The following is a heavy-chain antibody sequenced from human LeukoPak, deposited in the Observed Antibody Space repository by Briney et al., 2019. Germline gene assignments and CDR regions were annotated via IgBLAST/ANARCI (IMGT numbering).Heavy chain of an antibody. CDR2: IYTSGTT. J-gene: IGHJ4*02. Sequence: SETLSLTCTVSGGSINSYYWSWIRQPPGKGLEWIGRIYTSGTTNYNPSLKSRVTMSVDTSKNHFSLQLRSVTAADTAVYYCASTTYDYDTSGHYFLDYWGQGSLVTVSS. CDR1: GGSINSYY. D-gene: IGHD3-22*01. V-gene: IGHV4-4*07. CDR3: ASTTYDYDTSGHYFLDY.